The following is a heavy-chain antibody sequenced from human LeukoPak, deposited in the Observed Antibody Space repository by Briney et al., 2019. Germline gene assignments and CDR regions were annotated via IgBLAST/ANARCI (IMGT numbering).Heavy chain of an antibody. Sequence: SETLSLTCAVYGGSFSGYYWSWIRQPPGKGLEWTGEINHSGSTNYNPSLKSRVTISVDTSKNQFSLKLSSVTAADTAVYYCARGGPYYYGSGPFGFDPWGQGTLVTVSS. J-gene: IGHJ5*02. CDR3: ARGGPYYYGSGPFGFDP. CDR2: INHSGST. D-gene: IGHD3-10*01. V-gene: IGHV4-34*01. CDR1: GGSFSGYY.